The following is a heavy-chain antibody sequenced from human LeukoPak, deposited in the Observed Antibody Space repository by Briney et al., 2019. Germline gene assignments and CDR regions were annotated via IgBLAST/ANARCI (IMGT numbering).Heavy chain of an antibody. D-gene: IGHD6-13*01. J-gene: IGHJ6*02. CDR1: GGSISSGDDY. CDR3: ARDTAAAGTDYYYGMDV. V-gene: IGHV4-61*08. Sequence: PSETLSLTCTVSGGSISSGDDYWSWVRQPPGKGLEWIGYIYYSGSTNYNPSLKSRVTISVGTSKNQFSLKLSSVTAADTAVYYCARDTAAAGTDYYYGMDVWGQGTTVTVSS. CDR2: IYYSGST.